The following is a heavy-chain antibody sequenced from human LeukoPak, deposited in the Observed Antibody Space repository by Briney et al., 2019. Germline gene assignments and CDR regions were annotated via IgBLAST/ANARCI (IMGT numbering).Heavy chain of an antibody. CDR2: IRYDGSNK. CDR3: AKESLMDIVVVPAARSPFDY. D-gene: IGHD2-2*03. V-gene: IGHV3-30*02. Sequence: PGGSLRLSCAASGFTFSSYGMHWVRQAPGKGLEWVAFIRYDGSNKYYADSVKGRFTISRDNSKNNLYLQMNSLRAEDTAVYYCAKESLMDIVVVPAARSPFDYWGQGTLVTVSS. J-gene: IGHJ4*02. CDR1: GFTFSSYG.